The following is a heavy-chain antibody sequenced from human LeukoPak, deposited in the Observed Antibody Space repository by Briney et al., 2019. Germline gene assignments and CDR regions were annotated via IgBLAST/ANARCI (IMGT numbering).Heavy chain of an antibody. V-gene: IGHV4-59*02. D-gene: IGHD1-26*01. Sequence: SETLSLTCTVSGGSVSSYYWSWIRQPPGEGLEWIAYIHNSGSTNYNLSLKTRVTISVDTSKNQFSLKLSSVTAADTAVYYCVRNWEGFNFDIWGQGTMVTVSS. CDR2: IHNSGST. CDR1: GGSVSSYY. CDR3: VRNWEGFNFDI. J-gene: IGHJ3*02.